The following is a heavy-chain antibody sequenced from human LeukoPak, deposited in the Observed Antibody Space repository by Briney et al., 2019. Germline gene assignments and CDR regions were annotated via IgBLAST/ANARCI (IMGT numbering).Heavy chain of an antibody. J-gene: IGHJ4*02. CDR2: INTNTGGT. CDR1: GYTFTGYY. Sequence: ASVKVSCKASGYTFTGYYIHWVRQAPGQGLEWMGWINTNTGGTNYAQKFQGRVTMTRDTSISTAYMELSSLRSEDTAVYYCARGNSRWFGELLYTLWGQGTLVTVSS. V-gene: IGHV1-2*02. CDR3: ARGNSRWFGELLYTL. D-gene: IGHD3-10*01.